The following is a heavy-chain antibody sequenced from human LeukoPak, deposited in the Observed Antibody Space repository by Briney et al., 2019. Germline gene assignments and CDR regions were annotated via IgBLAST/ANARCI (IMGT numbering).Heavy chain of an antibody. CDR2: ISWNSGSI. V-gene: IGHV3-9*01. Sequence: PGGSLRLSCAASGFTVSSNYMSWVRQAPGKGLEWVSGISWNSGSIGYADSVKGRFTISRGNAKNSLYLQMNSLRAEDTALYYCAKGIAAERRAEYFQHWGQGTLVTVSS. CDR1: GFTVSSNY. J-gene: IGHJ1*01. D-gene: IGHD6-13*01. CDR3: AKGIAAERRAEYFQH.